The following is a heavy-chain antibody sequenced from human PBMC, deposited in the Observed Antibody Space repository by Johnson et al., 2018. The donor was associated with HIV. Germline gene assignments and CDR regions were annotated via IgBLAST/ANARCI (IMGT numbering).Heavy chain of an antibody. Sequence: VQLVESGGGVVRPGGSLRLSCAAFGFTFDDYGMSWVRQAPEKGLEWVSGSNWNGGSTGYADAVKGPFTLSRDNAKNSLYLQMNSLRAEDTALYYCATGENLKWELRFVDAFDIWGQGTMVTVSS. CDR2: SNWNGGST. CDR1: GFTFDDYG. J-gene: IGHJ3*02. D-gene: IGHD1-26*01. CDR3: ATGENLKWELRFVDAFDI. V-gene: IGHV3-20*04.